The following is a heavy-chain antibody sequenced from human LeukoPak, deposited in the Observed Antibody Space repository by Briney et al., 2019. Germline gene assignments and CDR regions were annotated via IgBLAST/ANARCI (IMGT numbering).Heavy chain of an antibody. CDR3: AREMLAAVAAQS. CDR2: ISGSGGAA. J-gene: IGHJ5*02. CDR1: GFTFFDFG. D-gene: IGHD6-19*01. Sequence: GGSLRLSCAASGFTFFDFGMSWVRQAPGKGLEWVSAISGSGGAAYSADSVKGRFTISRDNAKNSLYLQMNSLRAEDTAVYYCAREMLAAVAAQSWGQGTLVTVSS. V-gene: IGHV3-21*01.